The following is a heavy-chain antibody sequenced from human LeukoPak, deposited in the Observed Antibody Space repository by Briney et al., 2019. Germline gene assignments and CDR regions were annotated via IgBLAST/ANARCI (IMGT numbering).Heavy chain of an antibody. J-gene: IGHJ4*02. CDR2: ISSSSSYI. V-gene: IGHV3-21*01. CDR1: GFIFSSYS. CDR3: ARVSRDIVVVVPATGYFDY. D-gene: IGHD2-15*01. Sequence: GGSLRLSCAASGFIFSSYSMNWVRQAPGKGLEWVSSISSSSSYIYYADSVKGRFTISRDNAKNSLYLQMNSLRAEDTAVYYCARVSRDIVVVVPATGYFDYWGQGTLVTVSS.